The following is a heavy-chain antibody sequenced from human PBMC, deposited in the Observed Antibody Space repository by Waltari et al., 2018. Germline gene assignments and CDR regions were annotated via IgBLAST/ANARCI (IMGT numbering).Heavy chain of an antibody. CDR3: AGDRGHGGNSDAFDI. J-gene: IGHJ3*02. CDR1: VGSISSGGYS. V-gene: IGHV4-31*03. D-gene: IGHD2-21*02. CDR2: IYYSGGT. Sequence: QVQLQESGPGLVKPSQTLSLTCTVSVGSISSGGYSWSWIRQHPGKGLEWIGYIYYSGGTCYNPYLKSRVTIAVDQSKNQFSLKRSSVTAADTAVYYGAGDRGHGGNSDAFDIWGQGTMVTVSS.